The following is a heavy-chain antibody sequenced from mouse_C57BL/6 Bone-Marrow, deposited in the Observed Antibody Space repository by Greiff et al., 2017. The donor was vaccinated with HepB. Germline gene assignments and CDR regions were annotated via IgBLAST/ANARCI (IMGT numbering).Heavy chain of an antibody. CDR1: GYTFTSYG. Sequence: QVHVKQSGAELARPGASVKLSCKASGYTFTSYGISWVKQRTGQGLEWIGEIYPGSGNTYYNAKFKGKATLTADKSSSTAYMELRSLTSEDSAVYFCARKIDYYGSRNWYFDVWGTGTTVTVSS. D-gene: IGHD1-1*01. CDR2: IYPGSGNT. V-gene: IGHV1-81*01. J-gene: IGHJ1*03. CDR3: ARKIDYYGSRNWYFDV.